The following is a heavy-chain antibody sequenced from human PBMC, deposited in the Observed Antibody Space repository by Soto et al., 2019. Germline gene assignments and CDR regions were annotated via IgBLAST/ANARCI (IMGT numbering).Heavy chain of an antibody. Sequence: GASVKVSCKASGYTFTSYGISWVRQAPGQGLEWMGWISAYNGNTNYAQKLQGRVTMTTDTSTSTAYMELRSLRSDDTAVYYCARDLAPVLSGYSYGYFDYWGQGTLVTVSS. CDR2: ISAYNGNT. D-gene: IGHD5-18*01. V-gene: IGHV1-18*01. CDR3: ARDLAPVLSGYSYGYFDY. CDR1: GYTFTSYG. J-gene: IGHJ4*02.